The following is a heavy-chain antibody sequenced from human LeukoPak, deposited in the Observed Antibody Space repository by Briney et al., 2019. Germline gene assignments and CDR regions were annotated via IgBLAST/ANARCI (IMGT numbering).Heavy chain of an antibody. CDR2: IWYDGSNK. CDR3: ARSVPPGSYHFDY. D-gene: IGHD3-10*01. V-gene: IGHV3-33*01. J-gene: IGHJ4*02. Sequence: PGGSLRLSCAASGFTFSSYGMHWVRQAPGKGLEWVAVIWYDGSNKYYADSVKGRFTISRDNSKNTLYLQMNSLRAEDTAVYYCARSVPPGSYHFDYWGQGTLVTVSS. CDR1: GFTFSSYG.